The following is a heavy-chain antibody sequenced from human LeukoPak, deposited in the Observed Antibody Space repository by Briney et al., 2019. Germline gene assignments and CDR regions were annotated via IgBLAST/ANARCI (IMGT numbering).Heavy chain of an antibody. V-gene: IGHV3-11*06. CDR1: GFTFSDYY. CDR3: ASSMSGAVDY. Sequence: GGSLRLSWAASGFTFSDYYMSWIRQAPGKGLEWVSYISSSSSYTNYADSVKGRFTISRDNAKNSLYLQMNSLRAEDTAVYYCASSMSGAVDYWGQGTLVTVSS. J-gene: IGHJ4*02. CDR2: ISSSSSYT. D-gene: IGHD3-3*01.